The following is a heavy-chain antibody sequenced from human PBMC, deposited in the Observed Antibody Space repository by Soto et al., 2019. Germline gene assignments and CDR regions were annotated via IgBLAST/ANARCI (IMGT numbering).Heavy chain of an antibody. V-gene: IGHV1-69*13. CDR2: IIPIFATA. D-gene: IGHD3-22*01. Sequence: ASVKVSCKASGGTFSSYAISWVRQAPGQGLEWLGKIIPIFATASYAQNFQGRVTLTADESTSTAYMELSRLRSEDTAVYYCARGSYYDSSGYYWGFDYWGQGTLVTVSS. CDR3: ARGSYYDSSGYYWGFDY. CDR1: GGTFSSYA. J-gene: IGHJ4*01.